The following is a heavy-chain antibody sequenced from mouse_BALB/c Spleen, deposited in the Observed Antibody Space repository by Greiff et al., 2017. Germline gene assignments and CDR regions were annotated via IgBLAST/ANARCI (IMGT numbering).Heavy chain of an antibody. CDR2: ISDGGSYT. D-gene: IGHD1-1*01. J-gene: IGHJ4*01. CDR1: GFTFSDYY. Sequence: EVHLVESGGGLVKPGGSLKLSCAASGFTFSDYYMYWVRQTPGKGLEWVAIISDGGSYTYYPDSVKGRFTISRDNAKNNLYLQMSSLKSEDTAMYYCARGLLLYAMDYWGQGTSVTVSS. V-gene: IGHV5-4*02. CDR3: ARGLLLYAMDY.